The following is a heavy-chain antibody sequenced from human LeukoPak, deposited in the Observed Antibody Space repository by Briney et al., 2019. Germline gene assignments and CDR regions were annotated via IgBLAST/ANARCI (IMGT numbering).Heavy chain of an antibody. J-gene: IGHJ2*01. V-gene: IGHV5-51*01. CDR2: IYPGDSDT. CDR1: GYSFTNYW. D-gene: IGHD3/OR15-3a*01. CDR3: ARRTGAFWYFDL. Sequence: GESLKISCKTSGYSFTNYWIGWVRQKPGKGLEWMGIIYPGDSDTRYSPSFQGQVTISADKSISTAYLQWSSMKASDTAMYYCARRTGAFWYFDLWGRGTLVTVSS.